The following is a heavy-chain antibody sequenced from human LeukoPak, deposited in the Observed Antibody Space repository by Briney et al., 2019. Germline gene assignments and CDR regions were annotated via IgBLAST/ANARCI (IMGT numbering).Heavy chain of an antibody. CDR1: GFTFSSYA. CDR3: ARVPIRDYYYYGMDV. J-gene: IGHJ6*02. CDR2: ISYDGSNK. V-gene: IGHV3-30-3*01. Sequence: GRSLRLSCAASGFTFSSYAMHWVRQAPGKGLEWVAVISYDGSNKYYADSVKGRFTISRDNSKNTLYLQMNSLRAEDTAVYYCARVPIRDYYYYGMDVWGQGTTVTVSS.